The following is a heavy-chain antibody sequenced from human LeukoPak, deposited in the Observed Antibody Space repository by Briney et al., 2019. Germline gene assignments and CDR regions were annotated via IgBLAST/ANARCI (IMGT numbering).Heavy chain of an antibody. CDR3: ARLPDWSSTTCLNDK. CDR1: GGSISSSIHY. CDR2: IYYSGST. D-gene: IGHD2-2*01. V-gene: IGHV4-39*01. Sequence: MPSETLSLTCTVSGGSISSSIHYWGWIRQPPGKGLEWIGSIYYSGSTYYNPSLKSRVTISVDTSKSQFSLKPRSLTAADTAVYYCARLPDWSSTTCLNDKWGQGTLVTVSS. J-gene: IGHJ4*02.